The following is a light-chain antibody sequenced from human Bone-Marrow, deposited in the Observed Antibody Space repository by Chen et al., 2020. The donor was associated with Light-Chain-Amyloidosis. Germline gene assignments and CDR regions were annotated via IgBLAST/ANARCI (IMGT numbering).Light chain of an antibody. CDR1: QSVSSS. V-gene: IGKV3-11*01. Sequence: EIVLTQSPATLSLSPGERATLSCRASQSVSSSLAWYQQKPGQAPRLLIYGASNRAADIPARFSGSGSGTDFTLNISSLEPEDFAVDYCQQRSNRPPLTFGGGTKIEIK. CDR2: GAS. J-gene: IGKJ4*01. CDR3: QQRSNRPPLT.